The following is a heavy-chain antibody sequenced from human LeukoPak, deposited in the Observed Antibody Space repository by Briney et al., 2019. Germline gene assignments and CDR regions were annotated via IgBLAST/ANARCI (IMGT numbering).Heavy chain of an antibody. CDR2: FDPEDGET. Sequence: ASVKVSCKVSGYTLTELSMHWVRQAPGKGLEWMGGFDPEDGETIYAQKFQGRVTMTEDTSTDTAYMELSSLRSEDTAVYYCARESNYHGSGTGWFDPWGQGTLVTVSS. D-gene: IGHD3-10*01. V-gene: IGHV1-24*01. CDR3: ARESNYHGSGTGWFDP. CDR1: GYTLTELS. J-gene: IGHJ5*02.